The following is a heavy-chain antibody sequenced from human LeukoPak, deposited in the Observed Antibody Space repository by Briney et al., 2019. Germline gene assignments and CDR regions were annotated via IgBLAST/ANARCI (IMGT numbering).Heavy chain of an antibody. CDR2: IYWSSSGT. J-gene: IGHJ6*02. D-gene: IGHD3-10*01. Sequence: GGALRLSRVVSGFNSEDHAMHWVRQAPGKGLEWVSGIYWSSSGTGYADSVKGRFTVSRDSAKNSLYLQMNSLRPEDTALYYCVKDMNPGGADVWGQGTTVTVSS. CDR1: GFNSEDHA. V-gene: IGHV3-9*02. CDR3: VKDMNPGGADV.